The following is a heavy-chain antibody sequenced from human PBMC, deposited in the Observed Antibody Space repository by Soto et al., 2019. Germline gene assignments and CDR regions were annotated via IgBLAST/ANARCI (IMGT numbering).Heavy chain of an antibody. Sequence: PSETLSLTCTFSGGSLSSYYWNLIRQPPGKGLEWIGYIYYSGGTNYNPSLKSRVTMSVDTSKNQFSLKLSSVTAADTAVYYCARESPAAGYFDYWGQGTLVTVSS. V-gene: IGHV4-59*01. CDR1: GGSLSSYY. J-gene: IGHJ4*02. CDR2: IYYSGGT. D-gene: IGHD6-13*01. CDR3: ARESPAAGYFDY.